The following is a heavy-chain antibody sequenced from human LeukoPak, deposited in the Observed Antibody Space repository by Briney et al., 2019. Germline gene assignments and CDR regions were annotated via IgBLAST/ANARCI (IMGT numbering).Heavy chain of an antibody. V-gene: IGHV1-2*02. CDR2: INPNDGDT. J-gene: IGHJ4*02. Sequence: ASVKVSCKASGYTFTDYYMHWVRQAPGQGFEWMGWINPNDGDTNYQGRVTMTRDTSISTAHMEVSRLRSDGTAVCYCARANFLYCSSSTCLFDYWGQGTLVTVSS. CDR1: GYTFTDYY. D-gene: IGHD2-2*01. CDR3: ARANFLYCSSSTCLFDY.